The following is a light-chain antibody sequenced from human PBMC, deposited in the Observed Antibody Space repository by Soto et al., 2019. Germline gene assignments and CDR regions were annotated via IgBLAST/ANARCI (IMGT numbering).Light chain of an antibody. V-gene: IGLV2-14*01. CDR1: SSDVGGYNY. Sequence: QSALTQPASVSGSPGQSITISCTGTSSDVGGYNYVSWYQQHPGKAPKHMIYDVSTRPSGVSNRFSGSKSGNTASLTISGLQSEDEADYYCSSYTSSRVFGGGTKVTVL. J-gene: IGLJ2*01. CDR3: SSYTSSRV. CDR2: DVS.